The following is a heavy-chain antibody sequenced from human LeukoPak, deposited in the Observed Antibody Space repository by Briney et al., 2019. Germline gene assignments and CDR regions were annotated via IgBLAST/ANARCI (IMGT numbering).Heavy chain of an antibody. CDR1: GFSLSSYA. Sequence: GGSLRLSCAASGFSLSSYAMGWVRQAPGKGLEWVSLIIASSGSTIYADSVQGRFTISRDNSKNTLYLQMNSLRAEDTAVYYCAKGAYDYIQMGYFDYWGQGTLVTVSS. CDR3: AKGAYDYIQMGYFDY. J-gene: IGHJ4*02. V-gene: IGHV3-23*01. D-gene: IGHD5-12*01. CDR2: IIASSGST.